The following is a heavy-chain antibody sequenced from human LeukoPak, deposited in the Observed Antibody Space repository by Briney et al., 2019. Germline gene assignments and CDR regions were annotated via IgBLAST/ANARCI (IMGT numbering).Heavy chain of an antibody. Sequence: GGSLRLSCAASGFTFSSYAISWVRQAPGQGLEWMGGIIPIFGTANYAQKFQGRVTITADESTSTAYMELSSLRSEDTAVYYCARSSGSYVPFDYWGQGTLVTVSS. V-gene: IGHV1-69*01. CDR1: GFTFSSYA. D-gene: IGHD1-26*01. J-gene: IGHJ4*02. CDR2: IIPIFGTA. CDR3: ARSSGSYVPFDY.